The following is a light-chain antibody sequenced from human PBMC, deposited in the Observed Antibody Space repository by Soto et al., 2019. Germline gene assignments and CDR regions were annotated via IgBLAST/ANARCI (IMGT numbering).Light chain of an antibody. CDR3: QHYNSYSEA. Sequence: DIQMTQSPSSLSASVGDRVTITCRASQSISSYLNWYQHKPGKAPNLLIYAATTLQSGVPSRFSGSGSGTDFTLTISSLQPEDFATYYCQHYNSYSEAFGQGTKVDI. J-gene: IGKJ1*01. CDR2: AAT. CDR1: QSISSY. V-gene: IGKV1-39*01.